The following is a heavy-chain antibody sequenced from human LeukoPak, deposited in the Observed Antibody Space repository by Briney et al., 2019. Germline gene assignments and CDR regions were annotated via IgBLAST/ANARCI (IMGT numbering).Heavy chain of an antibody. J-gene: IGHJ2*01. CDR1: GGSFSGYY. CDR2: INHSGST. V-gene: IGHV4-34*01. D-gene: IGHD3-16*01. CDR3: ARLKLGAYFDL. Sequence: PSETLSLTCAVYGGSFSGYYWSWIRQPPGKGLEWVGEINHSGSTNYNPSLKSRVTISVDTSKDQFSLKLTSVSAADTAVYYCARLKLGAYFDLWGRGTLVTVSS.